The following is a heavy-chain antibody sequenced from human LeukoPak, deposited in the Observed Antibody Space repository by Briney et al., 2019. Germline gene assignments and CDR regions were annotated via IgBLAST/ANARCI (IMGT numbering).Heavy chain of an antibody. Sequence: GESLKISCKGSGYSFTSNWIGWVRQMPGKGLDWMAIIYPGDSHTIYSLSFQGQVTISADKSIRTAYLQWSSLKASDTAMYYCATYLRGTYRINCWGQGTLVTVSS. CDR2: IYPGDSHT. J-gene: IGHJ4*02. V-gene: IGHV5-51*01. CDR3: ATYLRGTYRINC. CDR1: GYSFTSNW. D-gene: IGHD1-26*01.